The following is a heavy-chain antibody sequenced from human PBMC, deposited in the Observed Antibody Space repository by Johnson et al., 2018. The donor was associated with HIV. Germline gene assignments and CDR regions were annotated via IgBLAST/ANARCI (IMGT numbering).Heavy chain of an antibody. Sequence: VQLVESGGGVVQPGRSLRLSCAASGFTFSSYAMHWVRQAPGKGLEWVAVISYDGSNKYYADSVKGRFTISRDNSKNTLYLQMKRLRAEDTAVYYCAKDLMYNWNDVGAFDIWGQGTMVTVSS. V-gene: IGHV3-30-3*01. CDR1: GFTFSSYA. J-gene: IGHJ3*02. D-gene: IGHD1-1*01. CDR3: AKDLMYNWNDVGAFDI. CDR2: ISYDGSNK.